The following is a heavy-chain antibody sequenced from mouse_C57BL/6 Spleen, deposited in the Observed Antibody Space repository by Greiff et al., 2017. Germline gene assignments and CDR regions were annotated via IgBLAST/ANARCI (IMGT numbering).Heavy chain of an antibody. V-gene: IGHV5-17*01. Sequence: EVNLVESGGGLVKPGGSLKLSCAASGFTFSDYGMHWVRQAPEKGLEWVAYISSGSSTIYYADTVKGRFTISRDNAKNTLFLQMTSLSSEDTALYYCARLGRGYFDYWGQGTTLTVSS. J-gene: IGHJ2*01. D-gene: IGHD4-1*01. CDR3: ARLGRGYFDY. CDR1: GFTFSDYG. CDR2: ISSGSSTI.